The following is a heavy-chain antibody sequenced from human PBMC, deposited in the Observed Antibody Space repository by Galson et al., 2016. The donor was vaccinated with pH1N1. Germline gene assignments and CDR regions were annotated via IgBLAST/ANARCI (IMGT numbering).Heavy chain of an antibody. CDR1: GFTSNTYA. D-gene: IGHD5-24*01. CDR3: AGRWVLIVQNYLHV. CDR2: ISVSSGTT. Sequence: SLRLSCAGSGFTSNTYAMTWVRQAPGKGLEWVSVISVSSGTTHYADSVKGRFTISRDDSKNTWFLRMNSLRVEDTAVYYWAGRWVLIVQNYLHVWGRGTTVTVSS. V-gene: IGHV3-23*01. J-gene: IGHJ6*03.